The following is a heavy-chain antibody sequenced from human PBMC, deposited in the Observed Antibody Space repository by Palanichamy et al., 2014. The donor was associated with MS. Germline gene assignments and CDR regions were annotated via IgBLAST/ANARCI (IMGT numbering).Heavy chain of an antibody. Sequence: QVQLVQSGAEVKKPGTSVRVSCKASGYTFTGYYIHWVRQSPGQGLEWMGWINPKSGGTDFAQNFQGRVTMTRDTSISTAYMDLSRLASDDTAPYYCARDFHDYRENSPDYFFDSWGQGTLVTVSS. D-gene: IGHD4-23*01. CDR2: INPKSGGT. CDR3: ARDFHDYRENSPDYFFDS. V-gene: IGHV1-2*02. CDR1: GYTFTGYY. J-gene: IGHJ4*02.